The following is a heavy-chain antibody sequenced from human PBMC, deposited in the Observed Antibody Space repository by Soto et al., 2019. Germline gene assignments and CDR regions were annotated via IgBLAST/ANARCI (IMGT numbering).Heavy chain of an antibody. CDR2: IYYSGST. CDR1: GGSISSYY. D-gene: IGHD2-15*01. CDR3: ARRHCSSGGSCYSDDAFDI. J-gene: IGHJ3*02. V-gene: IGHV4-59*08. Sequence: SETLSLTCTVSGGSISSYYWSWIRQPPGKGLEWIGYIYYSGSTNYNPSLKSRVTISVDTSKNQFSLKLSSVTAADTAVYYCARRHCSSGGSCYSDDAFDIWGQGTMVTVSS.